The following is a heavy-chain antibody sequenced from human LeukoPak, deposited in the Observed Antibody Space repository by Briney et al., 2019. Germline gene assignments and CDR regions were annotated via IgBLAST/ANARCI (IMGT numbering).Heavy chain of an antibody. Sequence: GASVKVSCKASGYTFTGYYMHWVRQALGQGVEWMGWINPNSGGTDYAQKFQGRVTMTRDTSISTAYMELNRLTSDDTAVYYCARDRRRKRAASGTIDYWGQGTLVTVSS. J-gene: IGHJ4*02. CDR3: ARDRRRKRAASGTIDY. V-gene: IGHV1-2*02. D-gene: IGHD6-13*01. CDR1: GYTFTGYY. CDR2: INPNSGGT.